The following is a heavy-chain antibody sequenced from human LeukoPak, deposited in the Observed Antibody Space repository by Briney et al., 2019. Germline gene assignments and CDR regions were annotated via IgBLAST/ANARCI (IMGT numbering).Heavy chain of an antibody. CDR1: GFTFSSYG. CDR2: ISSGSTIK. CDR3: ARHGYNCGSSFGWFDP. V-gene: IGHV3-48*01. D-gene: IGHD5-18*01. J-gene: IGHJ5*02. Sequence: GGSLRLSCAASGFTFSSYGMSWVRQAPGKGLEWVSYISSGSTIKYYADSVKGRFTISRDNAKNSLYLQMNSLRAEDTAVYYCARHGYNCGSSFGWFDPWGQGTLVTVSS.